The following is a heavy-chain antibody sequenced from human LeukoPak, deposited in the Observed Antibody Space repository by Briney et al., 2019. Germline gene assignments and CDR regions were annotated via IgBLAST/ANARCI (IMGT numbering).Heavy chain of an antibody. V-gene: IGHV3-7*01. CDR1: GFIFSSYW. Sequence: GGSLRLSCEASGFIFSSYWMSWVRQAPGKGLEWVANIKQDGSEKYYVDSVKGRFTISRDNAKNSLYLQMNSLRAEDTAVYYCARSDSSGYYYNFSFDYWGQGTLVTVSS. D-gene: IGHD3-22*01. CDR2: IKQDGSEK. CDR3: ARSDSSGYYYNFSFDY. J-gene: IGHJ4*02.